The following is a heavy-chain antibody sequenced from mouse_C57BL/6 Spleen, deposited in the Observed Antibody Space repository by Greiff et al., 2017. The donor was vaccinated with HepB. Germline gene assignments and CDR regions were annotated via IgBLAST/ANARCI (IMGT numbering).Heavy chain of an antibody. CDR2: IDPSDSYT. J-gene: IGHJ2*01. D-gene: IGHD1-1*01. V-gene: IGHV1-50*01. Sequence: QVQLQQPGAELVKPGASVKLSCKASGYTFTSYWMQWVKQRPGQGLEWIGEIDPSDSYTNYNQKFKGKATLTVDTSSSTAYMQLSSLTSEDSAVYYCARSGFITTVVYFDYWGQGTTLTVSS. CDR3: ARSGFITTVVYFDY. CDR1: GYTFTSYW.